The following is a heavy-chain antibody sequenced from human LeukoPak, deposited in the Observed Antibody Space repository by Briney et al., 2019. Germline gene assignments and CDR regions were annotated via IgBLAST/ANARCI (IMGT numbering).Heavy chain of an antibody. CDR3: ARGCSTTTCYRY. CDR2: IKQDGSEK. D-gene: IGHD2-2*02. Sequence: GGSLRLSCAASGFTFSSYAMSWVRQAPGKGLEWVANIKQDGSEKYYVDSVKGRFTISRDNAKNSLYLQMNSLRAEDTAVYYCARGCSTTTCYRYWGQGTLVTVSS. CDR1: GFTFSSYA. J-gene: IGHJ4*02. V-gene: IGHV3-7*01.